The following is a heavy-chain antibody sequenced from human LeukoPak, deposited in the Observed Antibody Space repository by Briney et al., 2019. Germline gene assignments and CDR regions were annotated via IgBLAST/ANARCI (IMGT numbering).Heavy chain of an antibody. CDR2: ISAYNGNT. V-gene: IGHV1-18*01. D-gene: IGHD3-10*01. Sequence: ASVKVSCKASGYTFTSYGISWVRQAPGQGLEWMGWISAYNGNTNYAQKLQGRVTMTTDTSTSTAYMELRSLRSDDTAVYYCARSPHYYGSGSSDYWGQGTLVTVSS. CDR1: GYTFTSYG. J-gene: IGHJ4*02. CDR3: ARSPHYYGSGSSDY.